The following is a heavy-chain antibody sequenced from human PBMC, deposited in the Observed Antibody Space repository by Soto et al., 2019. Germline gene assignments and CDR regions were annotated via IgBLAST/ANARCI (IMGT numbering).Heavy chain of an antibody. J-gene: IGHJ2*01. D-gene: IGHD5-18*01. Sequence: QVPLVESGGGVVQPGRSLRLSCAASGFTFSSYGMHWVRQAPGKGLEWVAVISYDGSNKYYADSVKGRFTISRDNSKNTLYLQMNSLRAEDTAVYYCAKGVQLWAKEYWYFDRWGRGTLVTVSS. CDR3: AKGVQLWAKEYWYFDR. CDR1: GFTFSSYG. CDR2: ISYDGSNK. V-gene: IGHV3-30*18.